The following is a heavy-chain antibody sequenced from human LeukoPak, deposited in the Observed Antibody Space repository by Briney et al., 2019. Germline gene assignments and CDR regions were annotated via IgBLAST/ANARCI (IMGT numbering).Heavy chain of an antibody. CDR1: GFTFSNTW. CDR3: TTTFSSGWIRDDAFDI. Sequence: PGGSLRLSCAASGFTFSNTWMSWVRQAPGKGLEWVGRIKSKTDGGTTDYAAPVKGRFTISRDDSKNTLYLQMNSLKTEDTAVYYCTTTFSSGWIRDDAFDIWGQGTMVTVSS. D-gene: IGHD6-19*01. J-gene: IGHJ3*02. V-gene: IGHV3-15*01. CDR2: IKSKTDGGTT.